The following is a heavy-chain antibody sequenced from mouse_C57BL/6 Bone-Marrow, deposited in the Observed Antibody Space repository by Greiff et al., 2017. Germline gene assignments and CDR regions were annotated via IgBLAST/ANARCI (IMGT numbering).Heavy chain of an antibody. CDR1: GFSLTSYG. J-gene: IGHJ3*01. Sequence: QVHVKQSGPGLVQPSQSLSITCTVSGFSLTSYGVHWVRQSPGKGLEWLGVIWSGGSTDYNAAFISRLSISKDNSKSPVFFKMNSLQADDTAIYYCARNSPYDYDRFAYWGQGTLVTVSA. CDR2: IWSGGST. CDR3: ARNSPYDYDRFAY. D-gene: IGHD2-4*01. V-gene: IGHV2-2*01.